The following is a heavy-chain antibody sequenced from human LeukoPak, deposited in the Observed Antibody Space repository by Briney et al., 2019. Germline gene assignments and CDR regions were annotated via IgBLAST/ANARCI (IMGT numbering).Heavy chain of an antibody. J-gene: IGHJ6*03. CDR3: ARGNTGYSSGWPGGYYYYMDV. D-gene: IGHD6-19*01. V-gene: IGHV4-61*02. CDR1: GGSISSSSYY. CDR2: ICTSGST. Sequence: SETLSLTCTVSGGSISSSSYYWSWIRQPAGKGLEWIGRICTSGSTNYNPSLKSRVTISVDTSKNQFSLKLSSVTAADTAVYYCARGNTGYSSGWPGGYYYYMDVWAKGPRSPSP.